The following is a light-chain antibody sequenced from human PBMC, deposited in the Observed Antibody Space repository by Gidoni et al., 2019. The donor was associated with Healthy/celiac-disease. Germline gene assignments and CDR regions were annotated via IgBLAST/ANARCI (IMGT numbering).Light chain of an antibody. Sequence: DIVLTQSPGTLSLSPGARASLSCRASQSVSSSYLAWYQQTSGRAPRLLTYGASSQATGIPDRFSGSGSGTDFTLTISRLEPEDFAVYYCQQYGSSPPYTFGQGTKLEIK. CDR1: QSVSSSY. J-gene: IGKJ2*01. V-gene: IGKV3-20*01. CDR2: GAS. CDR3: QQYGSSPPYT.